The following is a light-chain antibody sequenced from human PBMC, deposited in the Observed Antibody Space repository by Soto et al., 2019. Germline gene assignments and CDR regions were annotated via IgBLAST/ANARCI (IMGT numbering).Light chain of an antibody. Sequence: EIVMTQSPATLSVSPGEGATLSCRASQSVSSNLAWYQQKPGQAPRLLIYGASTRATGIPARFSGSGSGTDFTLTISSLEPEDFAVYYCQQRSNWPPWTFGQGTKVDIK. CDR1: QSVSSN. V-gene: IGKV3-15*01. J-gene: IGKJ1*01. CDR2: GAS. CDR3: QQRSNWPPWT.